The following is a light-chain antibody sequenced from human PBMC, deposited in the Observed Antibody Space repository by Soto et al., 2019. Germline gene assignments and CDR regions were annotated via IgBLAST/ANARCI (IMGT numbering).Light chain of an antibody. V-gene: IGKV1-39*01. CDR3: QRTYSRVT. CDR1: QSINSY. CDR2: GAL. J-gene: IGKJ5*01. Sequence: DIQMTQSPSSLSASVGDRVTITCRASQSINSYLNWYQQKPGKAPKLLIYGALNLESGVPSRFSGSGSGTDFTLTISSLQPEDFAIYYCQRTYSRVTFGQGTRLEIK.